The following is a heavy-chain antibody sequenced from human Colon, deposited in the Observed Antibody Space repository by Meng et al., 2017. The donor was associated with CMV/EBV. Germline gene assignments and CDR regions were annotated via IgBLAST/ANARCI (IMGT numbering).Heavy chain of an antibody. D-gene: IGHD6-13*01. J-gene: IGHJ4*02. CDR1: GFTFSNAW. CDR3: ARGRGDSSSWYFDY. V-gene: IGHV3-15*01. Sequence: GESLKISCAASGFTFSNAWMSWVRQAPGKGLEWVGRIKSKTDGGTTDYAAPVKGRFTISRDDSKNTLYLQMNSLKTEDTAVYYCARGRGDSSSWYFDYWGQGTLVTVSS. CDR2: IKSKTDGGTT.